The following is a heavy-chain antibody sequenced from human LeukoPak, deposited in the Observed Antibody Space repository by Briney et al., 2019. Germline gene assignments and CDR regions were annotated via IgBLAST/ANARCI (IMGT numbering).Heavy chain of an antibody. CDR3: ARVPNMVVATIEGFDY. J-gene: IGHJ4*02. V-gene: IGHV7-4-1*02. D-gene: IGHD5-12*01. CDR2: INTNTGNP. Sequence: ASVKVSCKASGYTFTSYTMNWVRQAPGQGLEWMGWINTNTGNPTYAQGFTGRFVFSLDTSVSTAYLQISSLKAEDTAVYYCARVPNMVVATIEGFDYWGQGTLVTVSS. CDR1: GYTFTSYT.